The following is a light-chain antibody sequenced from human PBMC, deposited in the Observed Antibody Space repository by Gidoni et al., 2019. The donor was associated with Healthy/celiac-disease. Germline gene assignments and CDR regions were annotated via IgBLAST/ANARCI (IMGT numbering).Light chain of an antibody. V-gene: IGKV3-20*01. J-gene: IGKJ2*01. Sequence: EIVLTQSPGTLSLSPGERATLSCRASQSVSSCYLAWYQQKPGQAPRPLIYGASSRATGIPDRFSGSGSGTDFSLTISRLEPEDFAVYYCQQYGSSPRYTFGQGTKLEIK. CDR2: GAS. CDR1: QSVSSCY. CDR3: QQYGSSPRYT.